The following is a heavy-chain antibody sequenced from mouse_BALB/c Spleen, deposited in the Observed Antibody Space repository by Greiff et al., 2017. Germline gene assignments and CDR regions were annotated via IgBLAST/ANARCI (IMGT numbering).Heavy chain of an antibody. V-gene: IGHV1-87*01. CDR2: IYPGDGDT. Sequence: VQLQQSGAELARPGASVKLSCKASGYTFTSYWMQWVKQRPGQGLEWIGAIYPGDGDTRYTQKFKGKATLTADKSSSTAYMQLSSLASEDSAVYYCAREDYGSSYDDYFDYWGQGTTLTVSS. CDR1: GYTFTSYW. J-gene: IGHJ2*01. D-gene: IGHD1-1*01. CDR3: AREDYGSSYDDYFDY.